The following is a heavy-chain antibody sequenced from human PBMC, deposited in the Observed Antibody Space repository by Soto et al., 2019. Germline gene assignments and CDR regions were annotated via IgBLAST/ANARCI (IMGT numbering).Heavy chain of an antibody. D-gene: IGHD2-15*01. J-gene: IGHJ3*01. CDR2: INSGNGDT. Sequence: VHFVQSGAEVKKPGASVTVSCKASGYTFSDYSVHWVRQAPGQRFEWMGWINSGNGDTKYAQNLQGRVTISSDTSASTAYMELSSLTSKDTAVYYCARDSCFGGTCGDDAFDVWGQGTMVTVSP. CDR3: ARDSCFGGTCGDDAFDV. V-gene: IGHV1-3*01. CDR1: GYTFSDYS.